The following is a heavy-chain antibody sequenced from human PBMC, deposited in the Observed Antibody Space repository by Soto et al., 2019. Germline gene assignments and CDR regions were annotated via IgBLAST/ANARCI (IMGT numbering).Heavy chain of an antibody. J-gene: IGHJ5*02. CDR3: ARDTYCYGSGSYGP. CDR1: GFTFSSYS. D-gene: IGHD3-10*01. Sequence: EVQLVESGGGLVKPGGSLRLSCAASGFTFSSYSMNWVRQAPGKGLEWVSSISSSSSYIYYADSVKGRFTISRDNAKNALYVKMNSLRAEDTAVYYCARDTYCYGSGSYGPWGQGTLVTVSS. CDR2: ISSSSSYI. V-gene: IGHV3-21*01.